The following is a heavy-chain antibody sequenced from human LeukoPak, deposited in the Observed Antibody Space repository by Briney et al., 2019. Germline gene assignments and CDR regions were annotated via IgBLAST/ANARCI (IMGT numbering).Heavy chain of an antibody. CDR3: AREIGDYDFDY. Sequence: GGSLRLSCAASGFTFSSYSMNWVRQAPGKGPEWVSSISSTSDYIYYADSVKGRFTISRDNAKNSLYLQMNSLRAEDTAVYYCAREIGDYDFDYWGQGTLVTVSS. D-gene: IGHD4-17*01. CDR2: ISSTSDYI. J-gene: IGHJ4*02. CDR1: GFTFSSYS. V-gene: IGHV3-21*01.